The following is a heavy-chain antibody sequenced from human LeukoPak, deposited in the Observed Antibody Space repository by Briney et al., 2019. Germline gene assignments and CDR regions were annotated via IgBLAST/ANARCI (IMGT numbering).Heavy chain of an antibody. J-gene: IGHJ4*02. CDR2: ISWNSGSI. Sequence: GRSLRLSCAASGFTFDDYAMHWVRQAPGKGLEWVSGISWNSGSIGYADSVKGRFTISRDNAKNSLYLQMNSLRAEDTALYYCAKTGYDWDWGQGTLVTVSS. V-gene: IGHV3-9*01. D-gene: IGHD5-12*01. CDR3: AKTGYDWD. CDR1: GFTFDDYA.